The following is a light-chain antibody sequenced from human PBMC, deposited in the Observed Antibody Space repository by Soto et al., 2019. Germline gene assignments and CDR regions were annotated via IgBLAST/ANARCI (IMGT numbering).Light chain of an antibody. Sequence: DIPMTQSPSTLSASVGDRVTITCRASQSISSWLAWYQQKPGKAPKLLIYDASSLESGVPSRFSGSGSGTEFTLTISSLQPDDFATYYCQQYNSILGTFGQGTKVEIK. J-gene: IGKJ1*01. CDR1: QSISSW. CDR3: QQYNSILGT. V-gene: IGKV1-5*01. CDR2: DAS.